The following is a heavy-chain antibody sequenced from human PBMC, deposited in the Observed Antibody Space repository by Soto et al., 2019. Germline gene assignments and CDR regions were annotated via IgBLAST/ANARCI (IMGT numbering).Heavy chain of an antibody. CDR2: INAGNGNT. D-gene: IGHD3-10*01. J-gene: IGHJ6*02. V-gene: IGHV1-3*01. CDR1: GYTFTSYA. CDR3: ARSDWAMVRIDGKDV. Sequence: ASVKVSCKASGYTFTSYAMHWVRQAPGQRLEWMGWINAGNGNTKYSQKFQGRVTITRDTSVSTAYMELSRLRSDDTAVYYCARSDWAMVRIDGKDVWGQGTTVTVSS.